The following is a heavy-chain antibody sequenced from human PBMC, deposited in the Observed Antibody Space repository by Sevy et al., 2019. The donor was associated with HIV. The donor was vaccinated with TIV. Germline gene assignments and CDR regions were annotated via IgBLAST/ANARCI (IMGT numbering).Heavy chain of an antibody. D-gene: IGHD3-3*01. CDR1: GYAFIGYY. J-gene: IGHJ6*02. CDR3: ARAPTDVWTGGMDV. V-gene: IGHV1-2*06. CDR2: INPLRGGT. Sequence: ASVKVSCKATGYAFIGYYIHWVRPAPGRGLAWMGRINPLRGGTDVSQHFQGRVTMARETSISTAYRVITRLTSDDTAVYYCARAPTDVWTGGMDVWGQGTVVIVSS.